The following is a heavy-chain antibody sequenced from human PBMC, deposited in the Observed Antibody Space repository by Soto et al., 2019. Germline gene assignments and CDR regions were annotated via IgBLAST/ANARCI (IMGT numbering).Heavy chain of an antibody. CDR2: ISAYNGNT. D-gene: IGHD3-3*01. V-gene: IGHV1-18*01. CDR1: GYTFTSYG. J-gene: IGHJ4*02. Sequence: ASVKVSCKASGYTFTSYGISWVRQAPGQGLEWMGWISAYNGNTNYAQKLQGRVTMTTDTSTSTAYMELRSLRSDDTAVYYCARTTITIFGVAKGYFDYWGQGTLVTVSS. CDR3: ARTTITIFGVAKGYFDY.